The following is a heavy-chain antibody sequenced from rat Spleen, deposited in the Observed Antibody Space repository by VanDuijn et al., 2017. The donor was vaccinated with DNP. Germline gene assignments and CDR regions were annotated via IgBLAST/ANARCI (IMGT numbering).Heavy chain of an antibody. J-gene: IGHJ2*01. Sequence: EVQLVESGGGLVQSGRSLKLSCAASGFTFSDHNMAWVRQAPKKGLEWVATITYDGINTYYRDSVKGRFTISRDNAKSSLYLQMNSLKSEDTATYYCARGGITTWYFDYWGQGVMVTVSS. CDR2: ITYDGINT. CDR1: GFTFSDHN. V-gene: IGHV5-7*01. D-gene: IGHD1-10*01. CDR3: ARGGITTWYFDY.